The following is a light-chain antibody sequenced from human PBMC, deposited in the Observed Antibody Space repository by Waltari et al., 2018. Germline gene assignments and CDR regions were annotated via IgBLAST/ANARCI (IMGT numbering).Light chain of an antibody. Sequence: DIVMTQTPLSLPITPGEPASISCRSSQSLLHSNGNTYLHWYLQKPGQSPQLLIYGGSNRASGVPDRFSGSGSGTDFTLKIIKVEADDVGIYYCVQAIAFPFTFGPGTKLDIK. V-gene: IGKV2-40*01. CDR1: QSLLHSNGNTY. CDR2: GGS. J-gene: IGKJ3*01. CDR3: VQAIAFPFT.